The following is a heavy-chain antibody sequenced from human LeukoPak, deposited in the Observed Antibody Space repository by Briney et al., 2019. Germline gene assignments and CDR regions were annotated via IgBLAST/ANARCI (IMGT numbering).Heavy chain of an antibody. CDR3: ASPISSLPVY. Sequence: SETLSLTCTVSGGSISSYYWSWIRQPPGKGLEWIGRIYTSGSTNYNPSLKSRVTISVDTSKNQFSLKLSSVTAADTAVYYCASPISSLPVYWGQGTLVTVSS. J-gene: IGHJ4*02. CDR2: IYTSGST. CDR1: GGSISSYY. D-gene: IGHD6-6*01. V-gene: IGHV4-4*08.